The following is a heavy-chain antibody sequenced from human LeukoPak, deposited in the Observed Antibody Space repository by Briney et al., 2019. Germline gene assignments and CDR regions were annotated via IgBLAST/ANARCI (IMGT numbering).Heavy chain of an antibody. J-gene: IGHJ6*02. CDR3: ARDNCSSTSCYYYYYYGMDV. CDR2: IKEDGSEK. V-gene: IGHV3-7*01. CDR1: GFTFSNYW. Sequence: GGSLRLSCAASGFTFSNYWMSWVRQAPGKGLEWVANIKEDGSEKHYVDSVKGRFTISRDNAKNSLYLQMNSLRAEDTAVYYCARDNCSSTSCYYYYYYGMDVWGQGTTVTVPS. D-gene: IGHD2-2*01.